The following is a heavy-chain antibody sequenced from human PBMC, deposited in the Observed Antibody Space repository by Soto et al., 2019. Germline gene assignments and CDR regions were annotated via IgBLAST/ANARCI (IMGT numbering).Heavy chain of an antibody. Sequence: SETLSLTCAVSGGSISSGGYSWSWIRQPPGKGLEWIGYIYHSGSTYYNPSLKSRVTISVDRSKNQFSLKLSSVTAADTAVYYCARAVGAAGAFDIWGQGTMVTVSS. J-gene: IGHJ3*02. CDR1: GGSISSGGYS. CDR3: ARAVGAAGAFDI. D-gene: IGHD6-13*01. V-gene: IGHV4-30-2*01. CDR2: IYHSGST.